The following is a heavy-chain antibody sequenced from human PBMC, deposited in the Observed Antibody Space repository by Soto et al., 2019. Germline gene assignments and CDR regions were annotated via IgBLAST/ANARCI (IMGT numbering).Heavy chain of an antibody. V-gene: IGHV4-31*03. D-gene: IGHD1-26*01. CDR1: GGSLSSGGCY. J-gene: IGHJ4*02. CDR2: IYYSGST. Sequence: QVQLQESGPGLVKPSQTLSLSCTVSGGSLSSGGCYWSWIRPHTGKGREWIGFIYYSGSTYYNPSLKKRGPISVDTSQNHFSLQLSSVTAADTAIYYCPSDTQRSYSGYVDSWGQGTLVTVSS. CDR3: PSDTQRSYSGYVDS.